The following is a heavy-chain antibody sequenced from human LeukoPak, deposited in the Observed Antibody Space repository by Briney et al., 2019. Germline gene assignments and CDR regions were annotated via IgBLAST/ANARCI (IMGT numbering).Heavy chain of an antibody. V-gene: IGHV4-34*01. CDR1: GGSFSGYY. D-gene: IGHD3-22*01. Sequence: SETLSLTCAVYGGSFSGYYWSWIRQPPGKGLEWIGEINHSGSTDYNPSLKSRVTISADTSKNQFSLKLSSVTAADTAVYYCARRPGYYYDSSGYYPKAMDVWGKGTTVTVSS. J-gene: IGHJ6*03. CDR3: ARRPGYYYDSSGYYPKAMDV. CDR2: INHSGST.